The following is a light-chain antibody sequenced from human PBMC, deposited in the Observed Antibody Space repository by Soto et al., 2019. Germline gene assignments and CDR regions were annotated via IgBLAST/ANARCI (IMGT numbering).Light chain of an antibody. V-gene: IGLV2-11*01. J-gene: IGLJ2*01. Sequence: QSVLTQPRSVSGSPGQSVTISCTGTSNDVGGYNFVSWYQQHPGKVPKLFIYDVSRRPSGVPDRFSGSKSGNTASLTISGXXXXXXXDYYCSSYAGSYTLVFGGGTKVTVL. CDR2: DVS. CDR3: SSYAGSYTLV. CDR1: SNDVGGYNF.